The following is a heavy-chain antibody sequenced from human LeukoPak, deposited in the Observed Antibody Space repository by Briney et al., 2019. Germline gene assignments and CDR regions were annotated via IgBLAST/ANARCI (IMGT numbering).Heavy chain of an antibody. Sequence: GGSLRLSCAVSGFTLRSNWMHWVRQVPGKGLVWVSRIDHDGSGTSYADSVKGRFTISRDDAKNTVYLQMNSLRAEDTAVYYCATVFDFWGQGTLVTVSS. CDR2: IDHDGSGT. CDR1: GFTLRSNW. V-gene: IGHV3-74*01. CDR3: ATVFDF. J-gene: IGHJ5*01. D-gene: IGHD2-21*02.